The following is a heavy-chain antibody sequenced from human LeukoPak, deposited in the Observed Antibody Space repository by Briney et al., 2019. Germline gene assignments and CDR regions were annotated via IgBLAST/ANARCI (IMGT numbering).Heavy chain of an antibody. Sequence: SVKVCCKASGGTFSSYGISWVRQAPGQGLEWMGGTIPIFGTANYAQKFQGRVTITADESTSTAYMELSSLRSEDTAVYYCASCEGGGKYDYVWGTFDYRGQGTLVTVSS. J-gene: IGHJ4*02. CDR1: GGTFSSYG. CDR2: TIPIFGTA. V-gene: IGHV1-69*13. D-gene: IGHD3-16*01. CDR3: ASCEGGGKYDYVWGTFDY.